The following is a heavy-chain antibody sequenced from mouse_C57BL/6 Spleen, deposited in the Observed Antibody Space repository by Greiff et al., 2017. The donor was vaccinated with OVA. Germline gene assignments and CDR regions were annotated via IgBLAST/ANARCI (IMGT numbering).Heavy chain of an antibody. D-gene: IGHD1-1*01. CDR2: FYPGSGSI. J-gene: IGHJ3*01. CDR3: ARHGSNYYGSSYGVFAY. Sequence: QVQLQQSGAELVKPGASVKLSCKASGYTFTEYTIHWVKQRSGQGLEWIGWFYPGSGSIQYNEKFKDKATLTADKSSSTVYMELSRLTSEDSAVYFCARHGSNYYGSSYGVFAYWGQGTLVTVSA. CDR1: GYTFTEYT. V-gene: IGHV1-62-2*01.